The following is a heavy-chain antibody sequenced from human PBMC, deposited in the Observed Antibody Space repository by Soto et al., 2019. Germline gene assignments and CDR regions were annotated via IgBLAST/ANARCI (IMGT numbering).Heavy chain of an antibody. Sequence: SETLSLTCTISGGPMSNYYCSWFRQPPGQGLEWIGYKGYSGSNSYNPSLRSRVTISVDTSKNQFSLKLSSVTAADTAVYYCALSMTYYYDSSGSERAGPWFGPWGQGTLVTVSS. CDR1: GGPMSNYY. J-gene: IGHJ5*02. V-gene: IGHV4-59*01. CDR3: ALSMTYYYDSSGSERAGPWFGP. CDR2: KGYSGSN. D-gene: IGHD3-22*01.